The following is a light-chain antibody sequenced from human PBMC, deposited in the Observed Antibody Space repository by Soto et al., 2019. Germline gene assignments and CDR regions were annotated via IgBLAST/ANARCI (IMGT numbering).Light chain of an antibody. CDR2: AAS. CDR3: QQRALWPRT. Sequence: IQLTQSPSSLSASVGDRVTITCRASQGISSYLAWYQQKPGKAPKLLIYAASTLQSGVPSRFSGSGSGTDFALTISSLQPEDFATYYWQQRALWPRTFGQGTKLEIK. J-gene: IGKJ2*01. V-gene: IGKV1-9*01. CDR1: QGISSY.